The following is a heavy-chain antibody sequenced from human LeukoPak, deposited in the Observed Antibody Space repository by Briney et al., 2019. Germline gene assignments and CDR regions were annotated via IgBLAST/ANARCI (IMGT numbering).Heavy chain of an antibody. CDR2: ISSSSSTI. V-gene: IGHV3-48*02. Sequence: GGSLRLSCAASGFTFSSYSMNWVRQAPGKGLEWVSYISSSSSTIYYADSVKGRFTISRDNAKNSLYLQMNSLRDEDTAVYYCARGRTLRGSYRKIDYWGQGTLVTVSS. J-gene: IGHJ4*02. D-gene: IGHD3-16*02. CDR1: GFTFSSYS. CDR3: ARGRTLRGSYRKIDY.